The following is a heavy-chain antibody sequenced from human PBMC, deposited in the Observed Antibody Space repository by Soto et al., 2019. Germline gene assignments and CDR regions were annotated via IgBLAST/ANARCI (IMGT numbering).Heavy chain of an antibody. J-gene: IGHJ4*02. Sequence: GGSLRLSCAASGFTFRNNVLSLVRQAPGKGLDWVSGITGSGRDTYYADSVKGRFTISRDNSKSTLYLQMNRLRADDTAVYYCAKGEQLWDPFDYWGQGTLVTVSS. CDR1: GFTFRNNV. V-gene: IGHV3-23*01. CDR2: ITGSGRDT. CDR3: AKGEQLWDPFDY. D-gene: IGHD5-18*01.